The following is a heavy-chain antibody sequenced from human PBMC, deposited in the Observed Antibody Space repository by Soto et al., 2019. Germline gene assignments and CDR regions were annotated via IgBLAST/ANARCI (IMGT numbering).Heavy chain of an antibody. J-gene: IGHJ6*02. V-gene: IGHV1-69*12. CDR3: AGPPELTRIYYYYGMDV. Sequence: QVQLVQSGAEVKKPGSSVKVSCKASGGTFSSYAISWVRQAPGQGLEWMGGIIPIFGTANYAQKFQGRVTMTADESTRTAYMELSSLRSEDTAVYYCAGPPELTRIYYYYGMDVWGQGTTVTVSS. CDR2: IIPIFGTA. CDR1: GGTFSSYA. D-gene: IGHD1-7*01.